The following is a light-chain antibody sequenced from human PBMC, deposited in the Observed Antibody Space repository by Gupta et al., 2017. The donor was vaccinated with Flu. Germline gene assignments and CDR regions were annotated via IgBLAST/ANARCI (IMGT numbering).Light chain of an antibody. CDR1: SSDIGAYNH. Sequence: QSALTQPRSVSGSPGQSVTISCTGTSSDIGAYNHVSWYQQHPGKAPKLMIYDVSKRPSGIPDRFSCSKSGNTASLTISGLQAEDEDDYHCCSYARNSWVFGGGTKLTVL. CDR3: CSYARNSWV. V-gene: IGLV2-11*01. CDR2: DVS. J-gene: IGLJ3*02.